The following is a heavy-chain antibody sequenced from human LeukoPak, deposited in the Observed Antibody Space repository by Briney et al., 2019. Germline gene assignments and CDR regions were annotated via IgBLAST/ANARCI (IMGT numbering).Heavy chain of an antibody. CDR1: GGSISSGGYS. J-gene: IGHJ4*02. D-gene: IGHD3-10*01. V-gene: IGHV4-30-2*01. CDR3: ARGSYFNRGLYNYYGSGSYYNFLDY. Sequence: SETLSLTCAVSGGSISSGGYSWSWIRQPPGKGLEWIGYIYHSGSTYYNPSLKSRVTISVDRSKNQFSLRLSSVTAADTAVYYCARGSYFNRGLYNYYGSGSYYNFLDYWGQGTLVTVSS. CDR2: IYHSGST.